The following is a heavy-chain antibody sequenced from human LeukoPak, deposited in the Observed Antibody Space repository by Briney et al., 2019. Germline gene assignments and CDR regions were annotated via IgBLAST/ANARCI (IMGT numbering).Heavy chain of an antibody. CDR2: ISSSSSYI. J-gene: IGHJ4*02. Sequence: GGSLRLSCAASGFTLSSYSMNWVRQAPGKGLEWVSSISSSSSYIYYADSVKGRFTISRDNAKNSLYLQMNSLRAEDTAVYYCARAMYCGGDCYSYYFDYWGQGTLVTVSS. D-gene: IGHD2-21*02. V-gene: IGHV3-21*01. CDR1: GFTLSSYS. CDR3: ARAMYCGGDCYSYYFDY.